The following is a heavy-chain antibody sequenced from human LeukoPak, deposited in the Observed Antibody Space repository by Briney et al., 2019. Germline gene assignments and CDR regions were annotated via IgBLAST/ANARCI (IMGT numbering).Heavy chain of an antibody. CDR2: IYYSGST. J-gene: IGHJ4*02. D-gene: IGHD2-2*01. CDR1: GVSISSYY. CDR3: ARAGSGYDPFDY. Sequence: ASETLSLTCTVSGVSISSYYWSWIRQPPGKGLEWIGYIYYSGSTNYNPSLKSRVPISVDTSKNQFSLKLSSVTAADAAVYYCARAGSGYDPFDYWGQGTLVTVPS. V-gene: IGHV4-59*01.